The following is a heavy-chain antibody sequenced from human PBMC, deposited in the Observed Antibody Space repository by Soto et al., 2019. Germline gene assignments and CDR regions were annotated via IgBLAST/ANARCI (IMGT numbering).Heavy chain of an antibody. D-gene: IGHD2-15*01. CDR3: ARVAGCSGGSCFFGGYFDY. V-gene: IGHV3-53*04. CDR2: IYSGGST. CDR1: GFTVSSNY. Sequence: EVQLVESGGGLVQPGGSLRLSCAASGFTVSSNYMSWVRQAPGKGLEWVSVIYSGGSTYYADSVKGRFTISRHNSKNTLYLQMNSLRAEDTAVYYCARVAGCSGGSCFFGGYFDYWGQGTLVTVSS. J-gene: IGHJ4*02.